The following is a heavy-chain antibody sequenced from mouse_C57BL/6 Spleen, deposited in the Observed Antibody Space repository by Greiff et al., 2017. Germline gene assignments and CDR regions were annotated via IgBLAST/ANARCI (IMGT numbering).Heavy chain of an antibody. CDR1: GFTFSDYY. CDR2: INYDGSST. Sequence: EVMLVAPEGGLVQPGSSMKLSCTASGFTFSDYYMAWVRQVPEKGLEWVANINYDGSSTYYLDSLKSRFIISGDNAKNILYLQMSSLKSEDTATYYCARGHDYGSTTYWYFDVWGTGTTVTVSS. D-gene: IGHD1-1*01. CDR3: ARGHDYGSTTYWYFDV. J-gene: IGHJ1*03. V-gene: IGHV5-16*01.